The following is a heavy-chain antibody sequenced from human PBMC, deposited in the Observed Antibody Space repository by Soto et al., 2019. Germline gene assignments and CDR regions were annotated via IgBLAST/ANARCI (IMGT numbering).Heavy chain of an antibody. V-gene: IGHV2-5*01. Sequence: QITLKESGPTLVKPTQTLTLTCTFSGFSLSTSGVGVGWIRQPPGKALEWLALIYWNDDKRYSPSLKSRPTITKDRAKNQVVLKLTNMDPVDTATYYCAHGYYDILTGVLNWFDPWGQGTLVTVSS. CDR2: IYWNDDK. D-gene: IGHD3-9*01. CDR1: GFSLSTSGVG. J-gene: IGHJ5*02. CDR3: AHGYYDILTGVLNWFDP.